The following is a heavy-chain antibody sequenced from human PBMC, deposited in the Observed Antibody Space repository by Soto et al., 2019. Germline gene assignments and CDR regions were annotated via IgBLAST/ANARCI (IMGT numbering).Heavy chain of an antibody. D-gene: IGHD2-2*01. CDR1: GGTFSSYT. CDR3: ARSWLDCSSTSCYSSYYMDA. V-gene: IGHV1-69*02. CDR2: IIPILGIA. J-gene: IGHJ6*03. Sequence: SVKVSCKASGGTFSSYTISWVRQAPAQGLEWMGRIIPILGIANYAQKFQGRVTITADKSTSTAYMELSSLRSEDTAVYYCARSWLDCSSTSCYSSYYMDAWGKGDTVTMSS.